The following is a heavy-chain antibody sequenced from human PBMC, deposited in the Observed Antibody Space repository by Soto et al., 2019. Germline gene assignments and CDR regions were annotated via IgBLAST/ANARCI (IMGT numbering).Heavy chain of an antibody. D-gene: IGHD6-19*01. Sequence: QLQLQESGPGLVKPSETLSLTCTVSGGSISSSSYYWGWIRQPPGKGLEWIGSIYYSGSTYYNPSLKSRVTISVDTSKNQFSLKLSSVTAADTAVYYCASGPTQWLVLGYYFDYWGQGTLVTVSS. CDR1: GGSISSSSYY. J-gene: IGHJ4*02. CDR3: ASGPTQWLVLGYYFDY. V-gene: IGHV4-39*01. CDR2: IYYSGST.